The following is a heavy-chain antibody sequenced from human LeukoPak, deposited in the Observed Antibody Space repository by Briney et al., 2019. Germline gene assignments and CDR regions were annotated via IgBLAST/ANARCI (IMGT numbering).Heavy chain of an antibody. CDR1: GFTFSSYG. D-gene: IGHD2-15*01. CDR3: AKDGGSPTPGAFDI. Sequence: HPGRSLRLSCAASGFTFSSYGMHWVRQAPGKGLEWVAVISYDGSNKYYADSVKGRFTISRDNSKNTLYLQMNSLRAEDTAVYYCAKDGGSPTPGAFDIWGQGTMVTVSS. V-gene: IGHV3-30*18. J-gene: IGHJ3*02. CDR2: ISYDGSNK.